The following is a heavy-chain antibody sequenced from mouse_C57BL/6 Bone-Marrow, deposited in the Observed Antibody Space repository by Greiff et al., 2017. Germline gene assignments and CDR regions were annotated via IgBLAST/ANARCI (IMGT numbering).Heavy chain of an antibody. CDR3: ARSRLYYAMDY. Sequence: VQLQQPGAELVRPGTSVTLSCKASGYTFTSYWMHWVKQRPGQGLEWIGVIDPSDSYTNYNQKFKGKATLTVDTYSSTAYMQLSSLTSEDSAVYYCARSRLYYAMDYWGQGTSVTVSS. V-gene: IGHV1-59*01. CDR1: GYTFTSYW. J-gene: IGHJ4*01. CDR2: IDPSDSYT.